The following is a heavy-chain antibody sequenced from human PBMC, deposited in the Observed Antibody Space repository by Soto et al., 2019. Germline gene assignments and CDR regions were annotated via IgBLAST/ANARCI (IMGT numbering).Heavy chain of an antibody. Sequence: GGSLRLSCAASGFSFSRYGIHWVRQAPGKGLEWVAVISYDESTTFYADSVKGRFTISRDNSKNTLFLQMNRLRPEDTAVYYCSKAMIGSYDSDAFDVCGQGTMVIFSS. J-gene: IGHJ3*01. D-gene: IGHD3-22*01. CDR2: ISYDESTT. CDR3: SKAMIGSYDSDAFDV. V-gene: IGHV3-30*18. CDR1: GFSFSRYG.